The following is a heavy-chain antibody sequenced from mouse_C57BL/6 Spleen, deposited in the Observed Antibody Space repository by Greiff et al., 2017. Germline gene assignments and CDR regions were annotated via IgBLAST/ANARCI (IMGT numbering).Heavy chain of an antibody. J-gene: IGHJ2*01. V-gene: IGHV1-69*01. CDR2: IDPSDSYT. Sequence: QVQLQQPGAELVMPGASVKLSCKASGYTFTSYWMHWVKQRPGQGLEWIGEIDPSDSYTNYNQKFKGKSTLTVDKSSSTAYMQLSSLTSEDSAVYYCASQTAQATYWGQGTTLTVSS. CDR1: GYTFTSYW. CDR3: ASQTAQATY. D-gene: IGHD3-2*02.